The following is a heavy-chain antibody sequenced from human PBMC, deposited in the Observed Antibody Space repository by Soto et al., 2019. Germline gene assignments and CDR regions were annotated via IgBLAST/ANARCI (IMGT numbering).Heavy chain of an antibody. CDR1: GFTFSSYG. D-gene: IGHD5-18*01. CDR2: ISYDGSNK. J-gene: IGHJ4*02. CDR3: AKGLLPDTAMVNFDY. V-gene: IGHV3-30*18. Sequence: LRLSCAASGFTFSSYGMHGVRQAPVKGLEWVAVISYDGSNKYYADSVKGRFTISRDNSKNTLYLQMNSLRAEDTAVYYCAKGLLPDTAMVNFDYWGQGTLVTVSS.